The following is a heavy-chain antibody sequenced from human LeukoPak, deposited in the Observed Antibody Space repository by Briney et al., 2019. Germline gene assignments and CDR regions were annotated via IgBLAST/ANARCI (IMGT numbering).Heavy chain of an antibody. CDR2: INYSGFT. J-gene: IGHJ4*02. CDR1: GGSISSNF. V-gene: IGHV4-59*08. CDR3: ASSLATVKFSSY. D-gene: IGHD5-12*01. Sequence: SETLSLTCTVSGGSISSNFWSWIRQPPGKGVEWIGYINYSGFTNYNPSLRSRVTISVDTSKNQFSLKLSSVTAADTAVYYCASSLATVKFSSYWGQGTLVTVSS.